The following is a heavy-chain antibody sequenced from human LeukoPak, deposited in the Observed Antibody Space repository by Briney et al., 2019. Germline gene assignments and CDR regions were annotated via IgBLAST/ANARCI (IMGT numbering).Heavy chain of an antibody. CDR2: IKQDGSEK. J-gene: IGHJ4*02. Sequence: PGGSLRLSCAASGFTFSSYWMSWVRQAPGKGLEWAANIKQDGSEKYYVDSVKGRFTISRDNAKNSLYLQMNSLRAEDTAVYYWGGGDYAPSYYFDYWGQGTLVIVPS. D-gene: IGHD3-16*01. CDR1: GFTFSSYW. CDR3: GGGDYAPSYYFDY. V-gene: IGHV3-7*04.